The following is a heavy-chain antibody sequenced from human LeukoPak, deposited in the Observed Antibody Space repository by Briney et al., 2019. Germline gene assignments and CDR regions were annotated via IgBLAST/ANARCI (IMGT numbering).Heavy chain of an antibody. J-gene: IGHJ4*02. Sequence: ASVKVSCKASGYTFTSYGISWVRQAPGQGLEWVGWISAYNGNTNYAQKLQGRVTMTTDTSTSVAYMELRSLRSDDTAVYYCARDRLRIAVAGTSADYWGQGTLVTVSS. CDR1: GYTFTSYG. CDR3: ARDRLRIAVAGTSADY. V-gene: IGHV1-18*01. D-gene: IGHD6-19*01. CDR2: ISAYNGNT.